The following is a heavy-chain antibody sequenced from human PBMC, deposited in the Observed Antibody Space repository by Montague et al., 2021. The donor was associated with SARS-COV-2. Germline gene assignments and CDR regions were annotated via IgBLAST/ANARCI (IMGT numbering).Heavy chain of an antibody. Sequence: SETLSLTCAVYGGSFSGYYWTRIRQSPGKGLEWIAEINHSGTSNYNFDPSLRSRVTISVDTSKSQFSLQLSSVTSADTGVYYCARWDPQTLTLIGLRGKSAIGYWGQGTLVSVS. CDR2: INHSGTS. D-gene: IGHD1-26*01. CDR1: GGSFSGYY. CDR3: ARWDPQTLTLIGLRGKSAIGY. V-gene: IGHV4-34*01. J-gene: IGHJ4*02.